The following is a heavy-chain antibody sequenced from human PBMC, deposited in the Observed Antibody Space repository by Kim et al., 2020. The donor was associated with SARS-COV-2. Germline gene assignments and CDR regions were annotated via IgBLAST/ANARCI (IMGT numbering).Heavy chain of an antibody. Sequence: SQTLSLTCAISGDSVSSNSAAWNWIRQSPSRGLEWLGRTYYRSKWYNDYAVSVKSRIIINPDTSKNQFSLQLNSVTPEDTAVYYCVRFYFYSSSWSQELTKKGGMDVWGQGTTVTVSS. D-gene: IGHD6-13*01. J-gene: IGHJ6*02. CDR1: GDSVSSNSAA. CDR3: VRFYFYSSSWSQELTKKGGMDV. V-gene: IGHV6-1*01. CDR2: TYYRSKWYN.